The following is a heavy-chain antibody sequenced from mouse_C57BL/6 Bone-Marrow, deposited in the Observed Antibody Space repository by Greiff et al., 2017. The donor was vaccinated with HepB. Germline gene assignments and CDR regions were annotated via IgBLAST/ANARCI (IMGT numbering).Heavy chain of an antibody. CDR1: GYTFTSYW. CDR3: TRKSYGSSFSYYYAMDY. V-gene: IGHV1-5*01. Sequence: VQLQQSGTVLARPGASEKMSCKTSGYTFTSYWMHWVKQRPGQGLEWIGAIYPGNSDTSYNQKFKGKAKLTAVTSASTAYMELSSLTNEDSAVYYCTRKSYGSSFSYYYAMDYWGQGTSVTVSS. J-gene: IGHJ4*01. D-gene: IGHD1-1*01. CDR2: IYPGNSDT.